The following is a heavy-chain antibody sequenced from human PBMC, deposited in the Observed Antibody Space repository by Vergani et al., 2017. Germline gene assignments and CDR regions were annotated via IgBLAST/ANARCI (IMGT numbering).Heavy chain of an antibody. V-gene: IGHV3-30*02. D-gene: IGHD3-10*01. CDR3: AKDGYYGAGSHGVGGGMDV. Sequence: QVQLVESGGGVVQPGGSLRLSCAASGFTFSSYRMHWVRQAPGKGLEWVAFIRYDGSNKYYADSVKGRFTISRDNSKNTLYLQMNSLRAEDTAVYYCAKDGYYGAGSHGVGGGMDVWGQGTTVTVSS. CDR2: IRYDGSNK. CDR1: GFTFSSYR. J-gene: IGHJ6*02.